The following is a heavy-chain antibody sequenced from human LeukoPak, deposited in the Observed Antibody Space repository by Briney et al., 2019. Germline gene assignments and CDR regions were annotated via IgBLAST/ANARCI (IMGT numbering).Heavy chain of an antibody. Sequence: GGSLRLSCAASGFTFRSYYMSWVRQAPGKGLEGVANIDQDGSEKYYVDSVKGRFTIFRDNAKNSLYLQMNSLRAEDTAAYYCARHEVLEQGFRNWFDLWGQGTLVTVSS. CDR1: GFTFRSYY. CDR2: IDQDGSEK. CDR3: ARHEVLEQGFRNWFDL. J-gene: IGHJ5*02. V-gene: IGHV3-7*01. D-gene: IGHD1/OR15-1a*01.